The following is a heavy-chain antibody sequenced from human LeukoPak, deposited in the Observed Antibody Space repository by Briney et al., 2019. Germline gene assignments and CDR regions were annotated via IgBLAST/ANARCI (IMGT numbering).Heavy chain of an antibody. V-gene: IGHV4-34*01. CDR2: INHSGST. Sequence: GSLRLSCAASGFTFSDYYMNWIRQPPGKGLEWIGEINHSGSTNYNPSLKSRVTISVDTSKNQFSLKLSSVTAADTAVYYCAREIHYYGSGTWGRGTLVTVSS. D-gene: IGHD3-10*01. J-gene: IGHJ5*02. CDR1: GFTFSDYY. CDR3: AREIHYYGSGT.